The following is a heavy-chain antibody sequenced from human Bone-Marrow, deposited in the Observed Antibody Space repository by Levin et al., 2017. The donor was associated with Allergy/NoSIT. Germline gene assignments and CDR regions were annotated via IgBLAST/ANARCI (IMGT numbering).Heavy chain of an antibody. CDR2: ISSSSSYI. CDR3: ARDRLLGYGDYLS. J-gene: IGHJ4*02. Sequence: GGSLRLSCAASGFTFSSYSMNWVRQAPGKGLEWVSSISSSSSYIYYADSVKGRFTISRDNAKNSLYLQMNSLRAEDTAVYYCARDRLLGYGDYLSWGQGTLVTVSS. CDR1: GFTFSSYS. D-gene: IGHD4-17*01. V-gene: IGHV3-21*01.